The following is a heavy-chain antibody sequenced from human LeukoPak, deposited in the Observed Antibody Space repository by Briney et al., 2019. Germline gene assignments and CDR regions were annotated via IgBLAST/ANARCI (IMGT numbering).Heavy chain of an antibody. CDR3: ARAGSSGWYVFDN. Sequence: PSETLSLTCTVSGGSISNYYWSWIRQPAGKGLEWIGRIYASGSTNYTPSLKSRVTMSVDTYKNQLSLKLSSVTAADTAVYYCARAGSSGWYVFDNWGQGTVVTVSS. CDR2: IYASGST. J-gene: IGHJ4*02. D-gene: IGHD6-19*01. CDR1: GGSISNYY. V-gene: IGHV4-4*07.